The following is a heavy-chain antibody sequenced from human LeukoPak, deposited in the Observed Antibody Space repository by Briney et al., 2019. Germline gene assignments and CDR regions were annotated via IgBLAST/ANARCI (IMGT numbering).Heavy chain of an antibody. Sequence: GGSLRLSCAASGFTFSSYGMHWVRQAPGKGLEWVAIMWYDGSNKYYTDSVKGRSTISRDNSKNTLYLQMSSLRVEDTAVYYCAREDTALVIAYWGQGTLVTVSS. CDR3: AREDTALVIAY. CDR1: GFTFSSYG. V-gene: IGHV3-33*01. D-gene: IGHD5-18*01. J-gene: IGHJ4*02. CDR2: MWYDGSNK.